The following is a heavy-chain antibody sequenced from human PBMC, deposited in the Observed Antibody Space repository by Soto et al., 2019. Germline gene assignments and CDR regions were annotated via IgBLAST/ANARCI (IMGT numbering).Heavy chain of an antibody. V-gene: IGHV5-51*01. J-gene: IGHJ5*02. D-gene: IGHD3-10*01. CDR3: ARGGVRMYYYGSGSSNWFDP. CDR1: GYSFTSYW. CDR2: IYPGDSDT. Sequence: PGESLKISCKGSGYSFTSYWIGWVRQMPGKGLEWMGIIYPGDSDTRYSPSFQGQVTISADKSISTAYLQWSSLKASDTAMYYCARGGVRMYYYGSGSSNWFDPWGQGTLVTVSS.